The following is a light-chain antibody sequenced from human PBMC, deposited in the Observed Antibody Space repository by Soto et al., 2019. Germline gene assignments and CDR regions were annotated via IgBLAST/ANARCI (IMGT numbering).Light chain of an antibody. J-gene: IGLJ1*01. Sequence: QSVPTQPPSASGAPGQSVTISCAGTSSDVGGHDYVSWYQQHPGRAPKLLIYQVNRRPSHVPARFYGSKSGNTASLTVSGLQAEDEADYFCSSYAGSNNFHVFGTGTKVTVL. CDR2: QVN. CDR3: SSYAGSNNFHV. V-gene: IGLV2-8*01. CDR1: SSDVGGHDY.